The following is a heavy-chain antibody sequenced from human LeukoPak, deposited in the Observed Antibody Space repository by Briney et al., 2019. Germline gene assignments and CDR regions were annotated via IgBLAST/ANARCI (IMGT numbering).Heavy chain of an antibody. J-gene: IGHJ5*02. CDR2: IYPGDSDT. Sequence: GESLKISCKGSGYSFTSYWIGWVRQMPGKGLEWMGIIYPGDSDTRYSPSFQGQVTISADKSISTAYLQWSSLKASDTAMYYCARHGLWFGELLPPNWFDPWGQGTLVTVSS. V-gene: IGHV5-51*01. CDR1: GYSFTSYW. CDR3: ARHGLWFGELLPPNWFDP. D-gene: IGHD3-10*01.